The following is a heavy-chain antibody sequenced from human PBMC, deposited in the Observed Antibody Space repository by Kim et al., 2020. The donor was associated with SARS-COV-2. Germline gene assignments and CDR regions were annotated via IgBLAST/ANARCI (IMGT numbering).Heavy chain of an antibody. D-gene: IGHD1-26*01. CDR1: GFTFTNHW. CDR2: FGGDGSST. Sequence: GGSLRLSCAASGFTFTNHWMHWVRQAPGKGLVWISRFGGDGSSTTYADSVKGRFTISRDNAKNTLYLQMNSLRAEDTAVYYCARVRSGSYCAGGCDFDLWGHGTMVTVSS. J-gene: IGHJ3*01. CDR3: ARVRSGSYCAGGCDFDL. V-gene: IGHV3-74*01.